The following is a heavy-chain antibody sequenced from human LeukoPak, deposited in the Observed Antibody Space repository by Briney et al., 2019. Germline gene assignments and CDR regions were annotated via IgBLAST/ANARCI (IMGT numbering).Heavy chain of an antibody. D-gene: IGHD7-27*01. Sequence: GGSLRLSCAASGFTFDDYAMHWVRQAPGKGVEGVSGISWNSGSIGYADSVKGRFTISRDNAKNSLYLQMNSLRAEDTALYYCAKDISSGWGFGAFDIWGQGTMVTVSS. CDR1: GFTFDDYA. J-gene: IGHJ3*02. CDR2: ISWNSGSI. V-gene: IGHV3-9*01. CDR3: AKDISSGWGFGAFDI.